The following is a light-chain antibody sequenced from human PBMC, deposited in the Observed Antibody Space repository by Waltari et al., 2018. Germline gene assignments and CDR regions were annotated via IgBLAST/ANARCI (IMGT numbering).Light chain of an antibody. J-gene: IGLJ2*01. CDR2: GH. CDR3: STWDSTLSAVV. V-gene: IGLV1-36*01. CDR1: SYNVGKYA. Sequence: QSALTQEASVSGTVGQKVTLSCTGDSYNVGKYAVGWYQQSAHGAPKTVLFGHSLPSGFLDRFSGSKAGTTASLTISGLQPEDEADYYCSTWDSTLSAVVFGGGTKVTVL.